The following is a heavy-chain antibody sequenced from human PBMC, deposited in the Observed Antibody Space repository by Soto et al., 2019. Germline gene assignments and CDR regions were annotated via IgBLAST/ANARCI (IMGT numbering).Heavy chain of an antibody. CDR2: INHSGST. J-gene: IGHJ6*02. CDR3: ARAPAILWFGELLGYYYYGMDV. CDR1: GGSFSGSY. Sequence: PSETLSLTCAVYGGSFSGSYWRWIRQPPGKGLEWIGEINHSGSTNYNPSLKSRVTISVDTSKNQFSLKLSSVTAADTAVYYCARAPAILWFGELLGYYYYGMDVWGQGTTVT. V-gene: IGHV4-34*01. D-gene: IGHD3-10*01.